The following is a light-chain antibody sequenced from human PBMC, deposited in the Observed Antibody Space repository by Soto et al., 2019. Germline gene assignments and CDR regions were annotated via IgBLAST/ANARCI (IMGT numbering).Light chain of an antibody. CDR1: SSGVGSYSL. CDR3: CSYAGSSTYV. CDR2: EGT. Sequence: QSALTQPASVSGFPGQSITISCTGTSSGVGSYSLVSWYQHHPGKAPKLMIYEGTKRPSGVSHRFSGSKSGNTASLTISGLQTEDEADYYCCSYAGSSTYVFGSGTKV. V-gene: IGLV2-23*01. J-gene: IGLJ1*01.